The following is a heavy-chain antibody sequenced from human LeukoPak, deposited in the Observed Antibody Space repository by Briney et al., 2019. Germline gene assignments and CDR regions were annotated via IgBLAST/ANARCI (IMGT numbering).Heavy chain of an antibody. CDR2: IYYSGST. V-gene: IGHV4-31*03. CDR1: GGSINSGGYY. J-gene: IGHJ3*02. Sequence: SQTLSLTCTVSGGSINSGGYYWSWIRQHPGKGLEWIGYIYYSGSTYYNPSLKSRVTISVDTSKNQFSLKLSSVTAADTAVYYCARAEHIVVVTATLDAFDIWGQGTMVTVSS. D-gene: IGHD2-21*02. CDR3: ARAEHIVVVTATLDAFDI.